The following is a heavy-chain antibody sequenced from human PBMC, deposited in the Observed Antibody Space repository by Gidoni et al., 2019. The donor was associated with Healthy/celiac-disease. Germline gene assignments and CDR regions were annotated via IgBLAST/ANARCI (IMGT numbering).Heavy chain of an antibody. Sequence: QVRLQRWGAGLLNPSETLSLPCAVSGGSFSGHYWSCIRQPPGKGLEWIGEINHIGSTNYNPTLKSRVTISVDTSKNQFSLKLSSVTAADTAGYYCARRPSGDRARRAFDIWVQVTMVTVSS. D-gene: IGHD2-15*01. J-gene: IGHJ3*02. CDR1: GGSFSGHY. V-gene: IGHV4-34*01. CDR3: ARRPSGDRARRAFDI. CDR2: INHIGST.